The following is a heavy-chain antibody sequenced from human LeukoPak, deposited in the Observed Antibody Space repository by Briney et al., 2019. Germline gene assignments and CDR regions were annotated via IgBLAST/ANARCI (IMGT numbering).Heavy chain of an antibody. D-gene: IGHD2-15*01. CDR1: GGPINSFY. CDR3: SRSAGKIDY. CDR2: IHYSGTT. V-gene: IGHV4-59*08. J-gene: IGHJ4*02. Sequence: SETLSLNCTVSGGPINSFYWSWLRQPPGKGLELIGYIHYSGTTNYNPSLKRRVTISVDTSKNHFSLKLSSVTAADTAVYFCSRSAGKIDYWGQGTLVTVSS.